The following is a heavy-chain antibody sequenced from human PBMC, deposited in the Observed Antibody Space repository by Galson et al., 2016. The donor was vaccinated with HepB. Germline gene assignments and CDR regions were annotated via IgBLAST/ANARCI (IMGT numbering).Heavy chain of an antibody. Sequence: SETLSLTCTVSGGSVSSGGYFWSWIRQPPGRGLEWIGYFYSSENTNYNPSLRSRVTISGDTSRNQLSLNLSSVTAADTALYFCARHRSNFGGVIALTVFDNWGQGTLVTVSS. V-gene: IGHV4-61*08. CDR2: FYSSENT. CDR1: GGSVSSGGYF. J-gene: IGHJ4*02. D-gene: IGHD3-16*02. CDR3: ARHRSNFGGVIALTVFDN.